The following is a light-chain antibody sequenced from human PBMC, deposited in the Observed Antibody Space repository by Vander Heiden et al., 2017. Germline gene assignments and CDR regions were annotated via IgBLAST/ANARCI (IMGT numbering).Light chain of an antibody. J-gene: IGKJ1*01. CDR1: QSNSSW. CDR3: QQYNSYSPWT. CDR2: KAS. V-gene: IGKV1-5*03. Sequence: DIQMTQSPSTLSASVGDRVTITCRASQSNSSWLAWYQQQPGKAPKLLIYKASSLESGVPSKFSGSGSGTEFTLTISSLQPDDFATYYCQQYNSYSPWTFGQGTKVEIK.